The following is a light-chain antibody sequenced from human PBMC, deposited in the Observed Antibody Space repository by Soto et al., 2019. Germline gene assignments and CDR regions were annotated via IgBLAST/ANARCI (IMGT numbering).Light chain of an antibody. Sequence: EIVMRQSPATLSVSTGERATLSCRASQSVSSNLAWYQQKPGQAPRLLIYGASTRATGIPARFSGSGSGTEFTLTISSLQSEDFAVYCCQQYNNWPRRFGQ. CDR3: QQYNNWPRR. J-gene: IGKJ1*01. CDR2: GAS. CDR1: QSVSSN. V-gene: IGKV3-15*01.